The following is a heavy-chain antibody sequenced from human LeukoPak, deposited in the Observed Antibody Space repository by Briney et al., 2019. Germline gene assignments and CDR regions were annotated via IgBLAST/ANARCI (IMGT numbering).Heavy chain of an antibody. CDR1: GGSISNYY. CDR2: IYYSGTT. CDR3: AREGVRAPFDY. Sequence: SETLSLTCTVSGGSISNYYWNWIRQPPGKGLELIGYIYYSGTTNYNPSLKSRVSMSVDTSKNQFSLKLSSVTAADTAVYYCAREGVRAPFDYWGQGTLVTVSS. V-gene: IGHV4-59*01. J-gene: IGHJ4*02.